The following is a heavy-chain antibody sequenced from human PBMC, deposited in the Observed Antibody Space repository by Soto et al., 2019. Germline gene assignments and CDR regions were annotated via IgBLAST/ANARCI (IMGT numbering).Heavy chain of an antibody. V-gene: IGHV4-30-4*01. CDR1: GGSISSGDYY. Sequence: SETLSLTCTVSGGSISSGDYYWSWIRQPPGKGLEWIGYIYYSGSTYYNPSLKSRVTISVDTSKNQFSLKLSSVTAADTAVYYCARIYYDSSGYYSPDYWGQGTLVTVS. CDR3: ARIYYDSSGYYSPDY. J-gene: IGHJ4*02. D-gene: IGHD3-22*01. CDR2: IYYSGST.